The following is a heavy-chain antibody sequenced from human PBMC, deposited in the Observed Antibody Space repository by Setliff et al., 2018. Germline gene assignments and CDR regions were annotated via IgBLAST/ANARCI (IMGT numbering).Heavy chain of an antibody. V-gene: IGHV3-15*01. Sequence: GGSLRLSCAVSGLRFSDAWVSWVRQAPGKGLEWAGRIKSYGSGGTIDYAAPVEGRFTISRDDSKNTVYLQMSSLRVEDTAVYYCAKDQCYGGSCYAPMYSLDYWGQGSLVTVSS. CDR2: IKSYGSGGTI. CDR3: AKDQCYGGSCYAPMYSLDY. J-gene: IGHJ4*02. CDR1: GLRFSDAW. D-gene: IGHD2-15*01.